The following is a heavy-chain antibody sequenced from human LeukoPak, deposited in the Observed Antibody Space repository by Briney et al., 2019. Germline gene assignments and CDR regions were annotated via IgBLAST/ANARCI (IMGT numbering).Heavy chain of an antibody. CDR3: ARDGDCSSTSCYGDHYYYGMDV. Sequence: ASVKVSCKASGYTFTSYGISWVRQAPGQGLEWMGWISAYNGNTNYAQKLQGRVTMTTDTSTSTAYMELRSLRSDDTAVYYCARDGDCSSTSCYGDHYYYGMDVWGQGTTVTVSS. CDR2: ISAYNGNT. J-gene: IGHJ6*02. V-gene: IGHV1-18*01. D-gene: IGHD2-2*01. CDR1: GYTFTSYG.